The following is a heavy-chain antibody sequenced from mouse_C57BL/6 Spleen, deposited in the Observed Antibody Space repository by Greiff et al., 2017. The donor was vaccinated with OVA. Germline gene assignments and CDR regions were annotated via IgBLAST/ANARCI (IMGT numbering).Heavy chain of an antibody. J-gene: IGHJ4*01. V-gene: IGHV1-26*01. D-gene: IGHD6-1*01. CDR1: GYTFTDYY. Sequence: SGYTFTDYYMNWVKQSHGQSLEWIGDINPNNGGTSYNQKFKGKATLTVDKSSSTAYMELRSLTSEDSAVYYCARGRLEAMDYWGQGTSVTVSS. CDR2: INPNNGGT. CDR3: ARGRLEAMDY.